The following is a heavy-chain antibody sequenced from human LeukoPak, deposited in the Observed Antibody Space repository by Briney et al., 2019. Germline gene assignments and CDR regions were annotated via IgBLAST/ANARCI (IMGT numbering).Heavy chain of an antibody. CDR3: ARVGGYSTWGYFDY. D-gene: IGHD6-13*01. V-gene: IGHV3-30*19. CDR1: GFTFSSYG. Sequence: GGSLRLSCAASGFTFSSYGMHWVRQAPGKGLEWVAVIWYDGSNKYYADSVKGRFTISRDNSKNTLYLQMNSLRAEDTAVYYCARVGGYSTWGYFDYWGQGTLVTVSS. J-gene: IGHJ4*02. CDR2: IWYDGSNK.